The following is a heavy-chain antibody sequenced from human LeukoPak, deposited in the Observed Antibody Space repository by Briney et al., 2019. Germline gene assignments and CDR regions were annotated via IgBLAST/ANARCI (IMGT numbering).Heavy chain of an antibody. CDR3: AKDLSPLVWFVSGSDAFDI. Sequence: GGSLRLSCAASGFTFSTYGMYWVRQAPGKGLEWVAVISYDGSNKYYAASVKGRFTISRDNSKNTLYLQMNSLRAEDTAVYYCAKDLSPLVWFVSGSDAFDIWGQGTMVTVSS. CDR1: GFTFSTYG. CDR2: ISYDGSNK. J-gene: IGHJ3*02. V-gene: IGHV3-30*18. D-gene: IGHD3-10*01.